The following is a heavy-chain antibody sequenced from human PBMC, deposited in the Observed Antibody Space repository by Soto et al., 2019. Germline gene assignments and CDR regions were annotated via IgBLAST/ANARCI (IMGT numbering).Heavy chain of an antibody. D-gene: IGHD1-26*01. CDR2: ISSSSSYT. J-gene: IGHJ3*02. CDR1: GFTFSDYY. Sequence: QVQLVESGGGLVKPGGSLRLSCAASGFTFSDYYMSWIRQAPGKGLEWVSYISSSSSYTNYADSVKGRFTISRDNAKNSLYLQMNSLRAEDTAVYYCARYSRGLQPGDAFDIWGQGTMVTVSS. CDR3: ARYSRGLQPGDAFDI. V-gene: IGHV3-11*05.